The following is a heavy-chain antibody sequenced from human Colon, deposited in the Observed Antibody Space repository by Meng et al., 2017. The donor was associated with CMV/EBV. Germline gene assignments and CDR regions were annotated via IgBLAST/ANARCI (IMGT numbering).Heavy chain of an antibody. D-gene: IGHD6-19*01. V-gene: IGHV3-74*01. CDR2: TTGDWSRT. J-gene: IGHJ4*02. CDR1: RFTFINSW. Sequence: CVASRFTFINSWMHWVRQVPGKGLVWVSYTTGDWSRTPYADSVEGRFTISRDTAENTLYLQMNSLSADDTAVYYCAVDIMPVGGTFDFWGQGALVTVSS. CDR3: AVDIMPVGGTFDF.